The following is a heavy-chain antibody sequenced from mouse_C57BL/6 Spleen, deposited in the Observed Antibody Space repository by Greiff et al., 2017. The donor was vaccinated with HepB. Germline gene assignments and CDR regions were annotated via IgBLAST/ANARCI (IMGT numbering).Heavy chain of an antibody. Sequence: DVKLQESGPGLVKPSQSLSLTCSVTGYSITSGYYWNWIRQFPGNKLEWMGYISYDGSNNYNPYLKNRISITRDTSKNQFFLKLNSVTTEDTATYYCARNYYDYEGFADWGQGTLVTVAA. CDR2: ISYDGSN. D-gene: IGHD2-4*01. CDR1: GYSITSGYY. CDR3: ARNYYDYEGFAD. J-gene: IGHJ3*01. V-gene: IGHV3-6*01.